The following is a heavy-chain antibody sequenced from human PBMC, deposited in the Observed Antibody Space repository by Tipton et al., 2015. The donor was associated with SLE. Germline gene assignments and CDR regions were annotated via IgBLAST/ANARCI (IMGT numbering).Heavy chain of an antibody. J-gene: IGHJ4*02. V-gene: IGHV4-61*01. CDR3: AREDSSSPREYYFDY. D-gene: IGHD6-6*01. Sequence: TLSLTCTVSGGSISSSSYYWSWIRRHPGKGLGWIGYIYYSGSTNYNPSLKSRVTISVDTSKNQFSLKLSSVTAADTAVYYCAREDSSSPREYYFDYWGQGTRVTVSS. CDR1: GGSISSSSYY. CDR2: IYYSGST.